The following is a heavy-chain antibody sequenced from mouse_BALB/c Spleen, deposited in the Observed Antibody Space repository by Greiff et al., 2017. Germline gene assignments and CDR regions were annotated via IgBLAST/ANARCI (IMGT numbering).Heavy chain of an antibody. Sequence: EVQLVESGGGLVQPGGSRKLSCAASGFTFSDYGMAWVRQAPGKGPEWVAFISNLAYSIYYADTVTGRFTISRENAKNTLYLEMSSLRSEDTAMYYCARDGGTDAMDYWGQGTSVTVSS. CDR3: ARDGGTDAMDY. D-gene: IGHD1-1*02. J-gene: IGHJ4*01. CDR2: ISNLAYSI. V-gene: IGHV5-15*02. CDR1: GFTFSDYG.